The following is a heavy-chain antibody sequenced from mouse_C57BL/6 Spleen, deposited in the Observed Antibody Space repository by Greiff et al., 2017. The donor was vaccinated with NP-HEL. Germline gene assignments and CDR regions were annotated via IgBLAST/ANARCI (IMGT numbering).Heavy chain of an antibody. J-gene: IGHJ4*01. CDR1: GYTFTSYG. Sequence: QVQLQQSGAELAKPGASVKLSCTASGYTFTSYGMRWVKQRPGQGLEWIGGIYPRDGNTYYNEKFKGKATLTADKSSSTAYMKLSSLTSEGTAVYYSAVSYCDNDGYTMDYWGQGTSVTVSS. V-gene: IGHV1-81*01. D-gene: IGHD2-4*01. CDR3: AVSYCDNDGYTMDY. CDR2: IYPRDGNT.